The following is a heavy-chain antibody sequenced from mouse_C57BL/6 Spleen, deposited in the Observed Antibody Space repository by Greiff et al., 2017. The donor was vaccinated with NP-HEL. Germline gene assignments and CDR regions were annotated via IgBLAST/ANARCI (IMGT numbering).Heavy chain of an antibody. V-gene: IGHV5-6*01. CDR2: ISSGGSYT. CDR3: ARLGSSYCHFDV. Sequence: EVQGVESGGDLVKPGGSLKLSCAASGFTFSSYGMSWVRQTPDKRLEWVATISSGGSYTYYPDSVKGRFTISRDNAKNTLYLQMSSLKSEDTAMYYCARLGSSYCHFDVWGTGTTVTVSS. CDR1: GFTFSSYG. D-gene: IGHD1-1*01. J-gene: IGHJ1*03.